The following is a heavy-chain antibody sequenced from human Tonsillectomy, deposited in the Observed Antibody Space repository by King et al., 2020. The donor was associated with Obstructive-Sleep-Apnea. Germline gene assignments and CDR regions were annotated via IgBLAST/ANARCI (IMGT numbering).Heavy chain of an antibody. J-gene: IGHJ4*02. D-gene: IGHD1-14*01. Sequence: QLVQSGGGVVQPGRSLRLSCGASGFNFSNYGMHWVRQAPGKGLEWVAVIWYDGSNKYYADSVKGRFTISRDNSKNTLDLQMNSLGAEETAVYYCAKGVGRKWGQGTLVTVSS. V-gene: IGHV3-33*06. CDR3: AKGVGRK. CDR1: GFNFSNYG. CDR2: IWYDGSNK.